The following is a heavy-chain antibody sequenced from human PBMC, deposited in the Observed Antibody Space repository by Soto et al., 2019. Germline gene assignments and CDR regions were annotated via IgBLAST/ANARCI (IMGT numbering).Heavy chain of an antibody. D-gene: IGHD6-19*01. V-gene: IGHV3-30*18. CDR1: GFTFSDYA. J-gene: IGHJ4*02. Sequence: VQLVESGGGVVQPGRSLRLSCAASGFTFSDYAMHWVRQAPGKGLEWVAVVSHDGRNTHYADSVKGRFTISRDSSKNTVSLEMTSQRAEDTAVYYCAKGGRQWLVTSDFNYWGQGAGVTVSS. CDR2: VSHDGRNT. CDR3: AKGGRQWLVTSDFNY.